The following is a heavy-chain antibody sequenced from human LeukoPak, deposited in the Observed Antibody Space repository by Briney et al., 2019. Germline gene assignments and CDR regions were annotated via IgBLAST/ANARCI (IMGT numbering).Heavy chain of an antibody. V-gene: IGHV4-39*07. J-gene: IGHJ4*02. CDR3: ARAPGGYHFDY. CDR2: IYYSGST. Sequence: SETLSLTCTVSGGSISSSSYYWGWIRQPPGKGLEWIGSIYYSGSTYYNPSLKSRVTISVDTSKNQFSLKLSSVTAADTAVYYCARAPGGYHFDYWGQGTLVTVSS. CDR1: GGSISSSSYY. D-gene: IGHD2-15*01.